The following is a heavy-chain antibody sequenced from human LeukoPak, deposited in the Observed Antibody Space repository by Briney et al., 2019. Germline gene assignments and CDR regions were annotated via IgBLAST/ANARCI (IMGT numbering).Heavy chain of an antibody. J-gene: IGHJ3*02. V-gene: IGHV4-39*01. CDR2: MYYSGST. Sequence: SETLSLTCTASGGSISSSSYYWGWIRQPSGKGLEWIGSMYYSGSTYYNPSLKSRVTISVDTSKNQFSLELTSVTAADTAVYYCARHSGSYLKSALHIWGQGTMVTVSS. D-gene: IGHD1-26*01. CDR1: GGSISSSSYY. CDR3: ARHSGSYLKSALHI.